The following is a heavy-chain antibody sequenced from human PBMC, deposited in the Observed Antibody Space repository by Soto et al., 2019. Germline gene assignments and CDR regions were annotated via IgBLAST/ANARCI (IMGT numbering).Heavy chain of an antibody. CDR1: GDSVSGTRAG. CDR3: ARGSNYAFDY. V-gene: IGHV6-1*01. Sequence: SQTLSVTCAISGDSVSGTRAGWNWIRQSPSRGLEWLGRTLYRSKWYFDYAVSVKSRIIVNPDTSKNQFSLQLNSVTPDDTAVYYCARGSNYAFDYWGQGTLVTVSS. CDR2: TLYRSKWYF. D-gene: IGHD5-18*01. J-gene: IGHJ4*02.